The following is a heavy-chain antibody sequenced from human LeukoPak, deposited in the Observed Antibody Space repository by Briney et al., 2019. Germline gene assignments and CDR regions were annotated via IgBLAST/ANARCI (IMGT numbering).Heavy chain of an antibody. CDR1: GGSISSSY. V-gene: IGHV4-59*01. Sequence: PSETLSLTCTVSGGSISSSYWSWLRQPPGRGLEWIGYISHSGSTNYKPSLKSRVSISVDTSKNQFSLKLTSVTAADTAIYYCARGYYDARGDSNPFDTWGQGTMVTVSS. D-gene: IGHD3-22*01. CDR3: ARGYYDARGDSNPFDT. J-gene: IGHJ3*02. CDR2: ISHSGST.